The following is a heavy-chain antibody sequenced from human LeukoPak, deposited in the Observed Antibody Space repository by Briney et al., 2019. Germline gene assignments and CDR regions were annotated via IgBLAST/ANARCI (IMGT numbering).Heavy chain of an antibody. CDR3: AREQPYSSSPHFDY. Sequence: GGSLRLSCAASGFTFSDYYMSWIRQAPGKGLEWVSYISSSGSTIYYADSVKGRFTISRDNSTNSLYLQMNSLRAEDTAVYYCAREQPYSSSPHFDYWGQGTLVTVSS. D-gene: IGHD6-6*01. CDR2: ISSSGSTI. J-gene: IGHJ4*02. V-gene: IGHV3-11*04. CDR1: GFTFSDYY.